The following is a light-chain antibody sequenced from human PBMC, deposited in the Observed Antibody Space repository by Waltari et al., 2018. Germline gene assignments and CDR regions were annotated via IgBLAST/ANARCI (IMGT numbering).Light chain of an antibody. Sequence: TVVTQEPSFSVSPGGTVTLTCGLTSGSVYSSYYHSWYQQTPGQAPRPLIYSTNTRSSGVPDRFSGSILGNKAALTITGAQADDESDYYCVLYMGGGILFGGGTKLTVL. CDR1: SGSVYSSYY. CDR3: VLYMGGGIL. CDR2: STN. J-gene: IGLJ3*02. V-gene: IGLV8-61*01.